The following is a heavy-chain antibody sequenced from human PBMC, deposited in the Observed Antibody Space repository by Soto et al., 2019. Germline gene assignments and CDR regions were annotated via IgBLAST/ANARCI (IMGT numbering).Heavy chain of an antibody. V-gene: IGHV2-5*01. CDR2: VYWNDDM. CDR3: AKIAYDSGGPRADY. D-gene: IGHD3-22*01. J-gene: IGHJ4*02. Sequence: QTTLKQSAPTLVKPTQTLTLTCTFSGFSLTTSRVGVEWIRQPPGKALEWLALVYWNDDMRYSPSLRTRLTITKDTSKNQVVLTITNVDPVDTATYYCAKIAYDSGGPRADYWGQGTLVTVSS. CDR1: GFSLTTSRVG.